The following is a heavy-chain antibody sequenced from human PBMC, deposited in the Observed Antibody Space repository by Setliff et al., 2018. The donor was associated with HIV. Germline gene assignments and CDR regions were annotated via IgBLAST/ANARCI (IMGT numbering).Heavy chain of an antibody. CDR1: GFTFSTYP. CDR2: ITGSSDII. D-gene: IGHD3-16*01. J-gene: IGHJ4*02. CDR3: TNWHEGAHDLFDY. Sequence: GGSLRLSCAASGFTFSTYPMNLVRQAPGKGLEWVSYITGSSDIIHYADSAKGRFIISRDNSENTAYLQMSSLRDEDTAIYYCTNWHEGAHDLFDYWGQGTLVTVSS. V-gene: IGHV3-48*02.